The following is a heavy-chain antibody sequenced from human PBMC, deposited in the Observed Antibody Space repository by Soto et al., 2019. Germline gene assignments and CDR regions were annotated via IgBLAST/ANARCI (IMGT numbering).Heavy chain of an antibody. CDR1: GFTFSNGW. CDR2: IKSKSAGGTT. Sequence: EVQLEESGGGLVKPGGSLRLSCEGSGFTFSNGWMSWVRQVPGKGLEWVGRIKSKSAGGTTDYAAPVEGRFTISRDDSKNMLYLQMTSLSAEDPAVYYCASECCSTTSSGMDAWGQGTTVIVSS. D-gene: IGHD2-2*01. J-gene: IGHJ6*02. V-gene: IGHV3-15*01. CDR3: ASECCSTTSSGMDA.